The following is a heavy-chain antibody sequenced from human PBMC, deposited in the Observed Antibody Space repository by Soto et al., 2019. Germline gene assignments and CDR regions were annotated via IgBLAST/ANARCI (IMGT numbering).Heavy chain of an antibody. Sequence: EVQLLESGGGLVQPGGSLRLSCAASGFTFSSYAMSWVRQAPGKGLEWVSAISGSGGSTYYADSVKGRFTISRDNSKKTLYLQMNSLRAEDTAVYYCAKGIHPTIFGVVIYHYYYGMDVWGQGTTVTVSS. D-gene: IGHD3-3*01. V-gene: IGHV3-23*01. J-gene: IGHJ6*02. CDR3: AKGIHPTIFGVVIYHYYYGMDV. CDR1: GFTFSSYA. CDR2: ISGSGGST.